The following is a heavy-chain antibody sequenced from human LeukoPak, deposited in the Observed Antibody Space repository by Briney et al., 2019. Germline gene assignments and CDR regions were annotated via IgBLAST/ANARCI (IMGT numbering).Heavy chain of an antibody. Sequence: SETLSLTCTVYGGSISSYYWSWIRQPPGKGLEWIGYIYYSGSTNYNPYLKSRVTISVDTSKNQFSLKLSSVTAADTAVYYCARRGYSSGSDHFDYWGQGTLVTVSS. CDR1: GGSISSYY. D-gene: IGHD3-10*01. CDR3: ARRGYSSGSDHFDY. V-gene: IGHV4-59*01. CDR2: IYYSGST. J-gene: IGHJ4*02.